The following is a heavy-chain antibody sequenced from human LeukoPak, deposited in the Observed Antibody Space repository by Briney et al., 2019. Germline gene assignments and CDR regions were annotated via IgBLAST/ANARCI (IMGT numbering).Heavy chain of an antibody. V-gene: IGHV3-23*01. D-gene: IGHD4-17*01. CDR1: GFAFTNYA. CDR3: TRDYADYVGFFFFDH. J-gene: IGHJ4*02. CDR2: ISDSGGST. Sequence: GGSLRLSCAASGFAFTNYAMNWVRLAPGKGLEWVSSISDSGGSTYYADSAKGRFTISRDNSKNTLYLQMDSLRAEDTAVYYCTRDYADYVGFFFFDHWGQGTLVTVSS.